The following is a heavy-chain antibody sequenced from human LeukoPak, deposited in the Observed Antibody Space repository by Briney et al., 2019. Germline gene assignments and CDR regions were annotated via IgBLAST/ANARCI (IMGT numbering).Heavy chain of an antibody. V-gene: IGHV3-66*01. D-gene: IGHD6-19*01. CDR3: ATKYSSGWDDAFDI. J-gene: IGHJ3*02. CDR1: GFTVSSNY. Sequence: PGGSLRLSCAASGFTVSSNYMSWVRQAPGKGLGWVSVIYSGGSTYYADSVKGRFTISRDNSKNTLYLQMNSLRAEDTAVYYCATKYSSGWDDAFDIWGQGTMVTVSS. CDR2: IYSGGST.